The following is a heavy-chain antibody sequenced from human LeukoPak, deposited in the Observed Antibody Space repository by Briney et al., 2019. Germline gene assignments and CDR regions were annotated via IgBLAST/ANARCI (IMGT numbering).Heavy chain of an antibody. CDR2: ISAYNGNT. D-gene: IGHD6-19*01. Sequence: ASVKVSCKASGYTLTSYGISWVRQAPGQGLEWMGWISAYNGNTNYAQKLQGRVTMTTDTSTSTAYMELRSLRSDDTAVYYCARDPSGYSSGWYGGPHFDYWGQGTLVTVSS. V-gene: IGHV1-18*01. J-gene: IGHJ4*02. CDR3: ARDPSGYSSGWYGGPHFDY. CDR1: GYTLTSYG.